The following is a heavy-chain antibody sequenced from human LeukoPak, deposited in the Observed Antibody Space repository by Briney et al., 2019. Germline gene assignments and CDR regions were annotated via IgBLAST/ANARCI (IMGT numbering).Heavy chain of an antibody. V-gene: IGHV4-34*01. CDR1: GGSFSGYY. D-gene: IGHD6-13*01. Sequence: SETLSLTCAVYGGSFSGYYWSWIRQPPGKGLEWIGEINHSGSTNYNPSLKSRVTISVDTPKNQFSLKLSSVTAADTAVYYCARGFQGYSSSWYRWFDPWGQGTLVTVSS. CDR3: ARGFQGYSSSWYRWFDP. CDR2: INHSGST. J-gene: IGHJ5*02.